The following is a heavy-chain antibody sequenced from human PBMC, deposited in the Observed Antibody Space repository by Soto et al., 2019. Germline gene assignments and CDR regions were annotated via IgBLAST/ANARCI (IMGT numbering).Heavy chain of an antibody. V-gene: IGHV3-23*01. Sequence: PGGSLRLSCAASGFTFSSYAMGWVRQAPGKGLEWVSAISGSGGSTYYTDSVKGRFTISRDNSKNTLYLQMNSLRAEDTAVYYCAKDPNLYSSSSLVNWFDPWGQGSVVTVSS. CDR3: AKDPNLYSSSSLVNWFDP. J-gene: IGHJ5*02. D-gene: IGHD6-6*01. CDR2: ISGSGGST. CDR1: GFTFSSYA.